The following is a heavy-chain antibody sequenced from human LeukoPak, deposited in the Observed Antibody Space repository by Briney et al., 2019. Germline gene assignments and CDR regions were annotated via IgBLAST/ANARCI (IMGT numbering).Heavy chain of an antibody. CDR3: ARARSGYDYSYYYYYGMDV. CDR1: GGSFSGYY. CDR2: INHSGST. J-gene: IGHJ6*04. D-gene: IGHD5-12*01. V-gene: IGHV4-34*01. Sequence: SETLSLTCAVYGGSFSGYYWSWIRQPPGKGLEWIGEINHSGSTNYNPSLKSRVTISVDTSKNQFSLKLSSVTAADTAVYYCARARSGYDYSYYYYYGMDVWGKGTTVTVSS.